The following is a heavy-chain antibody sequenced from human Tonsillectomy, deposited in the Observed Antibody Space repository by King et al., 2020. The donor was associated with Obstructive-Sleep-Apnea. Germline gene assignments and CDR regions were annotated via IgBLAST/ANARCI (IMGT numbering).Heavy chain of an antibody. CDR2: MKTNSGNT. D-gene: IGHD1-14*01. CDR3: ARGSRTFDI. V-gene: IGHV1-8*01. J-gene: IGHJ3*02. Sequence: QLVQSGAEVKKPGASLKVSCKASGYTFTSYDINWLRQATGQGLEWVGWMKTNSGNTDYAQSFQGRVTMTRNSSISTAYMELSSLRSEYTAVYYWARGSRTFDIWGQGTMVTVSS. CDR1: GYTFTSYD.